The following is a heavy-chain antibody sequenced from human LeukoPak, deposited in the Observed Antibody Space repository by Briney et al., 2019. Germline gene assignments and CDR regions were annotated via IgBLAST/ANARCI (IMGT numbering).Heavy chain of an antibody. D-gene: IGHD3-3*01. Sequence: PGGSLRLSCAASGFSFSSYEMNWVRQAPGKGLEWVSYISSSDSTIYYADSVKGRFTISRDNAKNSLYLRMNSLRAEDTAVYYCARKSGYYVYDFDYWGQGTLVTVSS. J-gene: IGHJ4*02. CDR1: GFSFSSYE. CDR3: ARKSGYYVYDFDY. V-gene: IGHV3-48*03. CDR2: ISSSDSTI.